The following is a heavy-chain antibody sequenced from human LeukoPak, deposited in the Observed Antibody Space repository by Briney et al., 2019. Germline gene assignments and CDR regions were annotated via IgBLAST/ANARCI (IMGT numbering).Heavy chain of an antibody. Sequence: GSSVKVSCKASGGNFRNYGFHWVRQAPGQGLEWMGGIIPIFGRPDYAQKFQDIVTITTGESTNTVYMELSSLRSEDTAVYYCARGETILNWFDPWGQGTLVTVSS. CDR3: ARGETILNWFDP. V-gene: IGHV1-69*05. CDR2: IIPIFGRP. J-gene: IGHJ5*02. D-gene: IGHD1-1*01. CDR1: GGNFRNYG.